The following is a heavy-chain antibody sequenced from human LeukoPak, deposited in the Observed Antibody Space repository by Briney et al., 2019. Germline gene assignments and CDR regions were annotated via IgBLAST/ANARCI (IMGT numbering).Heavy chain of an antibody. V-gene: IGHV5-51*01. CDR1: GYSINNYW. CDR3: ARQEYCSGGSCYTWFDP. J-gene: IGHJ5*02. D-gene: IGHD2-15*01. Sequence: GESLKISCKGSGYSINNYWIGWVRQMPGKGLEWMGIIYPADSDIRCSPSFQGQVTISADKSISTAYLQWSSLKALDTAMYYCARQEYCSGGSCYTWFDPWGQGTLVTVSS. CDR2: IYPADSDI.